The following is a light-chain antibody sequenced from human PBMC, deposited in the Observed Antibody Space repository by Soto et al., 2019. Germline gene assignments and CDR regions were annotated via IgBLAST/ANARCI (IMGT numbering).Light chain of an antibody. V-gene: IGLV1-40*01. J-gene: IGLJ1*01. Sequence: QSVLTQPPSVSGAPGQRVTISCTGSSSNIGAHYDVHWYQQLPGTAPKLLIFANNNRPSGVPDRFSGSKSGTSASLAITGLQAEHEADYYCQYYESSLSGYVFGTGTKVTVL. CDR3: QYYESSLSGYV. CDR1: SSNIGAHYD. CDR2: ANN.